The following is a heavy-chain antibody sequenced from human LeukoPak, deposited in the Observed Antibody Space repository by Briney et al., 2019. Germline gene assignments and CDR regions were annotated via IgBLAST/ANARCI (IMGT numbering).Heavy chain of an antibody. CDR3: ARVFRPSLTVFIIRGAFDI. CDR2: IYSGGGT. J-gene: IGHJ3*02. CDR1: GFTVSSNY. D-gene: IGHD3-3*01. V-gene: IGHV3-66*01. Sequence: GGSLRLSCAASGFTVSSNYMNWVRQAPGKGLEWVSVIYSGGGTYYADSVKGRFTISRDNDKNSLYLQMNSLRVEDTAVYYCARVFRPSLTVFIIRGAFDIWGQGTKVTVSS.